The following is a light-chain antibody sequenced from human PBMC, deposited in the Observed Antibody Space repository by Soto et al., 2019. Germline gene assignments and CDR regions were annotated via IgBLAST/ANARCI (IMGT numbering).Light chain of an antibody. Sequence: QSALTQPPSASGTPGQRVTISCSGSGSSIGTNTVNWYRQLPGTAPKLLIYGNNQRPSGVPDRFSGSKSGTSASLAISGLQSEDEADYYCAAWDGSLNNVLFGGGTXLTVL. CDR2: GNN. V-gene: IGLV1-44*01. J-gene: IGLJ2*01. CDR1: GSSIGTNT. CDR3: AAWDGSLNNVL.